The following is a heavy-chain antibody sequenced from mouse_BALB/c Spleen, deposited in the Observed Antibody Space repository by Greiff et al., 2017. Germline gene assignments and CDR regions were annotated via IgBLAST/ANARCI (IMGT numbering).Heavy chain of an antibody. V-gene: IGHV1-67*01. J-gene: IGHJ3*01. D-gene: IGHD2-1*01. Sequence: QVQLQQSGPELVRPGVSVKISCKGSGYTFTDYAMHWVKQSHAKSLEWIGVISTYSGNTNYNQKFKVKATMTVDKSSSTAYMELARLTSEDSAIYYCSRDLGGNYWFAYWGQGTLVTVSA. CDR2: ISTYSGNT. CDR3: SRDLGGNYWFAY. CDR1: GYTFTDYA.